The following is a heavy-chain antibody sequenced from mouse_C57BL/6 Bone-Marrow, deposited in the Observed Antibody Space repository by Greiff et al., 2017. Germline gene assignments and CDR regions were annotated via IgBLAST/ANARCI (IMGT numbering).Heavy chain of an antibody. V-gene: IGHV1-69*01. J-gene: IGHJ3*01. Sequence: VQLQQPGAELVMPGASVKLSCKASGYTFTSYWMHWVKQRPGQGLEWIGEIDPSDSYTNYNQKVKGKSTLTVDKSSSTAYMQRSSLTSEDSAVYDCARDYGSSLFAYWGQGTLVTVSA. CDR3: ARDYGSSLFAY. D-gene: IGHD1-1*01. CDR2: IDPSDSYT. CDR1: GYTFTSYW.